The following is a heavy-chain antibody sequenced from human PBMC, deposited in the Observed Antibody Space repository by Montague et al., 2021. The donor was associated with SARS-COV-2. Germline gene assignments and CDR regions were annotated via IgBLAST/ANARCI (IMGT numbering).Heavy chain of an antibody. Sequence: SETLSLTCTVSGGSISSSSYYWGWIRQPPGKGLEWIGSLYYTGSTYYNPSLKSRVTISVDTSKNQFSLKLGSVTAAGTAVYYCARDSSSWYYWFDPWGQGTLVTVSS. D-gene: IGHD6-13*01. CDR3: ARDSSSWYYWFDP. CDR1: GGSISSSSYY. J-gene: IGHJ5*02. V-gene: IGHV4-39*01. CDR2: LYYTGST.